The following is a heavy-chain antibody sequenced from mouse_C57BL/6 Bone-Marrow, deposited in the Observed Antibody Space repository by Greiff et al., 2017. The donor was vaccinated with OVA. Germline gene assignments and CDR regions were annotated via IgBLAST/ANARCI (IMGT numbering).Heavy chain of an antibody. CDR2: IDPSDSYT. Sequence: QVQLQQPGAELVKPGASVKLSCKASGYTFTSYWMQWVKQRPGQGLEWIGEIDPSDSYTNYNQKFKGKATLTVDTSSSTAYMQLSSLTSEDSAVYYCARERGVYLFAYWGQGTLLTVSA. CDR1: GYTFTSYW. CDR3: ARERGVYLFAY. J-gene: IGHJ3*01. D-gene: IGHD5-1*01. V-gene: IGHV1-50*01.